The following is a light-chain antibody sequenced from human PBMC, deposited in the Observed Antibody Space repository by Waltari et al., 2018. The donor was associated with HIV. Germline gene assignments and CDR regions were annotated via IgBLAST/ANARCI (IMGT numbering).Light chain of an antibody. CDR3: AVWDDSLRGGV. Sequence: QSVVTQPPSASGTPGQRVGISCSGRNSNTGSNSVNCYQRVPGAAPKLLIYRDDQRFSGVPDRFSGSKSATSAALAISELRSEDEADYYCAVWDDSLRGGVFGGGTKLTVL. CDR2: RDD. V-gene: IGLV1-47*01. CDR1: NSNTGSNS. J-gene: IGLJ3*02.